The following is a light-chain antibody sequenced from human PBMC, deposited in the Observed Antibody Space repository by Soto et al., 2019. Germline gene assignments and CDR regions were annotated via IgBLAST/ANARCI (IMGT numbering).Light chain of an antibody. Sequence: QSALTQPASVSGSPGQSITISCDGTISDIGSYNLVSWYQQRPGKAPKLMIFEASKRPSGVSNRFSGSKSGNTASLPISGLQAEDEADYYRCSFAGSGTIFGGGTKLTVL. J-gene: IGLJ2*01. V-gene: IGLV2-23*01. CDR1: ISDIGSYNL. CDR2: EAS. CDR3: CSFAGSGTI.